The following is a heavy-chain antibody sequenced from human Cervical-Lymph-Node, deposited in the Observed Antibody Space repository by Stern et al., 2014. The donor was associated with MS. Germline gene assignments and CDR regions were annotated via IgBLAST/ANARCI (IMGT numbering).Heavy chain of an antibody. J-gene: IGHJ5*02. CDR3: ARDQGDYGSGSENSWFDP. Sequence: QVQLVQSGDEVKKPGSSVKVSCKASRDTFSHYSLSWVRQAPEHGLEWIGGITHGPSTTTYAPKVQGRITISTENSTDQPYIELSSLRSEDTAVYFCARDQGDYGSGSENSWFDPWGQGTLVTVSS. D-gene: IGHD3-10*01. V-gene: IGHV1-69*06. CDR2: ITHGPSTT. CDR1: RDTFSHYS.